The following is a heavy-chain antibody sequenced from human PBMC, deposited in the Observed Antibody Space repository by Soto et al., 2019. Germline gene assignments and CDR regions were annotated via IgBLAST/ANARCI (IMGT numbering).Heavy chain of an antibody. CDR2: FYHDGTT. D-gene: IGHD2-2*01. CDR1: GASISSDGYS. J-gene: IGHJ4*02. V-gene: IGHV4-30-2*01. CDR3: AGSRYCSSTTCYFFDY. Sequence: SETLSLTCTVSGASISSDGYSWSWIRQPPGKGLEWIGYFYHDGTTYYNPSLRSRVTISVDKSKNQFSLRLISVTAADTAVYYCAGSRYCSSTTCYFFDYWGQGALVTVSS.